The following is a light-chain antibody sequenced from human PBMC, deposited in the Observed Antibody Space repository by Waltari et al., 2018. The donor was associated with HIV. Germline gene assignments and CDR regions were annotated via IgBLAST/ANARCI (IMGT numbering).Light chain of an antibody. Sequence: QSVLTQPPSAPGTPGQRAPIPCFGRNSNIASNYASWYQQLPGMAPQLLISNNNQRPSGVPDRFSGSKSGTSASLAISGLRSEDEADYYCAAWDDRLNLVFGGGTKLTVL. V-gene: IGLV1-47*01. CDR3: AAWDDRLNLV. CDR2: NNN. J-gene: IGLJ2*01. CDR1: NSNIASNY.